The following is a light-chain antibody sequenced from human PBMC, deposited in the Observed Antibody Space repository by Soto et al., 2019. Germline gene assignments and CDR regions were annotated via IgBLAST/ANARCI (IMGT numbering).Light chain of an antibody. CDR2: SNN. Sequence: QSVLTQPPSASGTPGQRVTISCSGTSSNVGSNSLNWFQQLPGAAPKLLIYSNNRRPSGVPDRFSGSKSGTSASLAISGLTCEDEADYYCAAWDDSLNGAVFGGGTQLTVL. J-gene: IGLJ7*01. CDR3: AAWDDSLNGAV. V-gene: IGLV1-44*01. CDR1: SSNVGSNS.